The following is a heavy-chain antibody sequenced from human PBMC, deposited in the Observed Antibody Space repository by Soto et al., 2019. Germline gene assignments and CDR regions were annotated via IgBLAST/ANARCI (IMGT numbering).Heavy chain of an antibody. CDR2: IHHSGAI. J-gene: IGHJ6*02. V-gene: IGHV4-30-4*01. D-gene: IGHD2-21*02. CDR3: AREDDGGDILDV. Sequence: HSLGKGLEWIGYIHHSGAILYNPSFKSRLAISVDTSKNQFSLHLSSVTDTDTAVYFCAREDDGGDILDVWGQGTTVTVSS.